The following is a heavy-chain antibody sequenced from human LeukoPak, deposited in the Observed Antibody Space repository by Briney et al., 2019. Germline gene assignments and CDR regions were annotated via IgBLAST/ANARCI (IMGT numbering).Heavy chain of an antibody. J-gene: IGHJ4*02. CDR1: GGSISSSSYY. D-gene: IGHD3-3*01. CDR2: INHSGST. V-gene: IGHV4-39*07. Sequence: PSETLSLTCTVSGGSISSSSYYWGWIRQPPGKGLEWIGEINHSGSTNYNPSLKSRVTISVDTSKNQFSLKLSSVTAADTAVYYCARDWLDFWSGYLVGVPKYYFDYWGQGTLVTVSS. CDR3: ARDWLDFWSGYLVGVPKYYFDY.